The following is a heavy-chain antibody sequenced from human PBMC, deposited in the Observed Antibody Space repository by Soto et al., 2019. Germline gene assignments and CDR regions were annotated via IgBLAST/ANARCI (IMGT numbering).Heavy chain of an antibody. CDR2: FDPEDGET. Sequence: ASVKVSCKVSGYTLTELSMHWVRQAPGKGLEWMGGFDPEDGETIYAQKFQGRVTMTEDTSTDTAYMELSSLRSEDTAVYYCATGLADYRYYYDSSGYYNLDYWGHGTLVTRSS. D-gene: IGHD3-22*01. CDR1: GYTLTELS. CDR3: ATGLADYRYYYDSSGYYNLDY. V-gene: IGHV1-24*01. J-gene: IGHJ4*01.